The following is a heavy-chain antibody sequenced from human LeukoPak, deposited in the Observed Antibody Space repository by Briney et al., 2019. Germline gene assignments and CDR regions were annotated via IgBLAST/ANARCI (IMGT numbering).Heavy chain of an antibody. V-gene: IGHV1-69*04. CDR3: ASLRFGELPYDY. CDR1: GGTFSSYA. D-gene: IGHD3-10*01. J-gene: IGHJ4*02. CDR2: IIPILGIA. Sequence: SVKVSCKASGGTFSSYAIGWVRQAPGQGLEWMGRIIPILGIANYAQKFQGRVTITADKSTSTAYMELSSLRSEDTAVYYCASLRFGELPYDYWGQGTLVTVSS.